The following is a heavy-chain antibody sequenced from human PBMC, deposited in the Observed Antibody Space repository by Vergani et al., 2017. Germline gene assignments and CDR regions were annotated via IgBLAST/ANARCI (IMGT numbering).Heavy chain of an antibody. CDR3: AKVCGSTSCPYGGGAFDV. CDR1: GFTFNSYA. CDR2: INNNGGST. V-gene: IGHV3-23*01. Sequence: QLLESGGGLIQPGGSLRLSCAASGFTFNSYAMTWVRQAPGKGLEWVSGINNNGGSTYYADSVKGRFTISRDNSKNTLYLQMTDLRAEDTATYYCAKVCGSTSCPYGGGAFDVWGHGTMVSVSS. D-gene: IGHD2-2*01. J-gene: IGHJ3*01.